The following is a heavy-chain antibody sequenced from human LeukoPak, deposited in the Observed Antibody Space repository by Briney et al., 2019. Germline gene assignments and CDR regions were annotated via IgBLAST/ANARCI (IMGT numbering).Heavy chain of an antibody. CDR2: ISGSGTNT. CDR3: AKSGGSTGKKFDP. V-gene: IGHV3-23*01. D-gene: IGHD3-16*01. J-gene: IGHJ5*02. CDR1: GFTFSSYA. Sequence: GGSLRLSCAASGFTFSSYAMSWVRQAPGKGLEWVSAISGSGTNTYYADSVKGRSTISRDNSKNTLYLQMNSLRAEDTAVYYCAKSGGSTGKKFDPWGQGTLVTVSS.